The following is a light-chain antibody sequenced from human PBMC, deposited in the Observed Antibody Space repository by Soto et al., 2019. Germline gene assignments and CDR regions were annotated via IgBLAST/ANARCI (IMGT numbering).Light chain of an antibody. CDR3: QQHINWPLT. J-gene: IGKJ4*01. V-gene: IGKV3-11*01. CDR2: EVS. CDR1: RTVSSP. Sequence: EIVLTQSPATLSLSPGERAPLSCGAVRTVSSPLAWYHQKPGQAPRPLIYEVSNRATGIPARFSGSGSGADFTLTISSLEPGDFALYYCQQHINWPLTFGGGTKV.